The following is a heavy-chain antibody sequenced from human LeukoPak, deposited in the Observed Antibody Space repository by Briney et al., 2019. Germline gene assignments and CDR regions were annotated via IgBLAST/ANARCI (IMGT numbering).Heavy chain of an antibody. D-gene: IGHD3-10*01. J-gene: IGHJ4*02. CDR1: GINFGNSW. CDR2: IKSKSYGGAI. V-gene: IGHV3-15*01. CDR3: TTDGSPYSDAASFDY. Sequence: PGGSLRLSCAASGINFGNSWMTWVRQAPGKGLEWIGRIKSKSYGGAIEYAASVKGRFSISRDDSTNTLNLQMNSLKIEDTGVYYCTTDGSPYSDAASFDYWGLGTLVTVSS.